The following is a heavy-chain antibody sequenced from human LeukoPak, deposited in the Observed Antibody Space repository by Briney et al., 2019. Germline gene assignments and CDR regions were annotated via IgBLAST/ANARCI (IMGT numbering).Heavy chain of an antibody. CDR2: INPSGDNT. Sequence: ASVKVSCKASGYTFTNNFMHWVRQAPGQGLEWIGIINPSGDNTWYAQKFQGRVTITRNTPISTAYMELSSLTSEDTAVYYCARSDHNSWNAFDIWGQGTMVTVSS. D-gene: IGHD1-26*01. CDR3: ARSDHNSWNAFDI. J-gene: IGHJ3*02. CDR1: GYTFTNNF. V-gene: IGHV1-46*01.